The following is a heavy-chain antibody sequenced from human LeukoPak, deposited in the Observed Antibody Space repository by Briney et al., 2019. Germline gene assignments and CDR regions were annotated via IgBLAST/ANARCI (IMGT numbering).Heavy chain of an antibody. J-gene: IGHJ4*02. CDR2: IIPIFGTA. V-gene: IGHV1-69*05. Sequence: SVKVSCKASGGTFSSYAISWVQQAPGQGLEWMVGIIPIFGTANYAQKFQGRVTITTDESTSTAYMELSSLRSEDTAVSYCATSPSSGWYPDYWGQGTLVTVSS. D-gene: IGHD6-19*01. CDR1: GGTFSSYA. CDR3: ATSPSSGWYPDY.